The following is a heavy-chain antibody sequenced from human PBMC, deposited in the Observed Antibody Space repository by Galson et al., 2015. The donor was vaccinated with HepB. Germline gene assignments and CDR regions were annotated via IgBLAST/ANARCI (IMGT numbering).Heavy chain of an antibody. Sequence: SVKVSCKASGFTFTSSAMQWVRQARGQRLEWIGWIVVGSGNTNYAQKFQERVTITRDMSTSTAYMELSSLRSEDTAVYYCASSGGWELERALYGMDVWGQGTTVTVSS. CDR2: IVVGSGNT. J-gene: IGHJ6*02. V-gene: IGHV1-58*02. CDR1: GFTFTSSA. D-gene: IGHD1-26*01. CDR3: ASSGGWELERALYGMDV.